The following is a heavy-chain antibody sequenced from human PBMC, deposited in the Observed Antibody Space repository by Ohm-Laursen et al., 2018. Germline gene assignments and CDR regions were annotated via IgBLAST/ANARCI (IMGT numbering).Heavy chain of an antibody. CDR2: IKQDATEK. Sequence: SLRLSCSASEVTFSSYWLSWVRQAPGKGLEWVANIKQDATEKRYVGSVMGRFTISRDNTKNSLYLQMNSLRAEDTAVYYCARSITADYWGQGTLVTVSS. CDR3: ARSITADY. J-gene: IGHJ4*02. V-gene: IGHV3-7*01. D-gene: IGHD1-20*01. CDR1: EVTFSSYW.